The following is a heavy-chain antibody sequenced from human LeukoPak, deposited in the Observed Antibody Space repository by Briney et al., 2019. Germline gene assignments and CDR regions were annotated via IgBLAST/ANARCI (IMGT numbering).Heavy chain of an antibody. J-gene: IGHJ4*02. V-gene: IGHV1-2*02. CDR3: ARGEQLVSVQGDY. CDR2: INPNSGVT. D-gene: IGHD6-13*01. Sequence: ASVKVSCKASGYTFNGYYVHRVRQAPGQGLEWMGWINPNSGVTNSAQKSQGRVTMTRDTSISTASMELSRLRSDDTAVYYCARGEQLVSVQGDYWGQGTLVTVSS. CDR1: GYTFNGYY.